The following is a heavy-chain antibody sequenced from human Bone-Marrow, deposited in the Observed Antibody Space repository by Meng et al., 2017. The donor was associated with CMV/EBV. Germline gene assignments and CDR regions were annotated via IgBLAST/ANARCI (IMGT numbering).Heavy chain of an antibody. Sequence: GESLKISCAASGFTFSSYSMNWVRQAPEKGLEWVSSISSSSSYIYYADSVKGRFTISRDNAKNSLYLQMNSLRAEDTAVYYCAREAVAAHYVQYWGQGTLVTFSS. D-gene: IGHD6-19*01. V-gene: IGHV3-21*01. CDR3: AREAVAAHYVQY. J-gene: IGHJ4*02. CDR1: GFTFSSYS. CDR2: ISSSSSYI.